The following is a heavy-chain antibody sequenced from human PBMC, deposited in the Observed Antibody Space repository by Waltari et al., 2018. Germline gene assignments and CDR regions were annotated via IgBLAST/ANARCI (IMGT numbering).Heavy chain of an antibody. Sequence: QLQLQESGPGLVKPSETLSLTCTVSGGSISSSSYYSGWIRQPPGKGLEWSGSIYDSGSTYYNPSLKSRVTISVDTSKNQFSLKLSSVTAADTAVYYCARGGQYDFWSGYYNFDYWGQGTLVTVSS. D-gene: IGHD3-3*01. V-gene: IGHV4-39*07. CDR1: GGSISSSSYY. CDR3: ARGGQYDFWSGYYNFDY. J-gene: IGHJ4*02. CDR2: IYDSGST.